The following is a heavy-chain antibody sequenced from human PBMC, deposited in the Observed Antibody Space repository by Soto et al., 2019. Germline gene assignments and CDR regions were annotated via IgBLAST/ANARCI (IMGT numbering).Heavy chain of an antibody. CDR3: ARHPDYYDSSGLIGMDV. CDR1: GGSISSSSYY. V-gene: IGHV4-39*01. CDR2: IYYSGST. Sequence: SETLSLTCTVSGGSISSSSYYWGWIRQPPGKGLEWIGSIYYSGSTYYNPSLKSRVTISVDTSKNQFSLKLSSVTAADTAVYYCARHPDYYDSSGLIGMDVWGQGTTVTVPS. D-gene: IGHD3-22*01. J-gene: IGHJ6*02.